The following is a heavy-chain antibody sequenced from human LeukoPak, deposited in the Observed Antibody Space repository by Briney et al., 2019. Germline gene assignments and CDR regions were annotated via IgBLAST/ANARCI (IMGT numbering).Heavy chain of an antibody. CDR1: GFSFSSYG. CDR2: ISGSGGST. V-gene: IGHV3-23*01. CDR3: AKDSRFDGSSSDFDY. J-gene: IGHJ4*02. Sequence: GGSLRLSCTVSGFSFSSYGMHWIRQAPGKGLEWVSAISGSGGSTYYADSVKGRFTISRDNSKNTLYLQMNSLRAEDTAVYYCAKDSRFDGSSSDFDYWGQGTLVTVSS. D-gene: IGHD6-13*01.